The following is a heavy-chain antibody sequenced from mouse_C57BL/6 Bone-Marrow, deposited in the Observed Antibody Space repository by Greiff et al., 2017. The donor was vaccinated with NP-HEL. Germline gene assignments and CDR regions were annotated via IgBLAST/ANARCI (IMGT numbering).Heavy chain of an antibody. CDR2: ISDGGSYT. Sequence: EVKLVESGGGLVKPGGSLKLSCAASGFTFSSYAMSWVRQTPEKRLEWVATISDGGSYTYSPDNVKGRFTISRDNAKNNLYLQMSHLKSEDTAMYYCARERGGITTVVAPFDYWGQGTTLTVSS. V-gene: IGHV5-4*01. CDR3: ARERGGITTVVAPFDY. CDR1: GFTFSSYA. D-gene: IGHD1-1*01. J-gene: IGHJ2*01.